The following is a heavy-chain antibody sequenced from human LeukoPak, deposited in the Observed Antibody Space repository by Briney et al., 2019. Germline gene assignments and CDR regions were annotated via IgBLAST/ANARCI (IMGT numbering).Heavy chain of an antibody. J-gene: IGHJ4*02. V-gene: IGHV3-23*01. CDR3: ARWIQLWRYADY. D-gene: IGHD5-18*01. CDR2: ISGSGGST. CDR1: GFTFSSYA. Sequence: GGSLRLSCAASGFTFSSYAMSWVRQAPGKGLEWVSAISGSGGSTYYADSVKGRFTISRDNSKNTLYLQMNSLRAEDTAVYYCARWIQLWRYADYWGQGTLVTVSS.